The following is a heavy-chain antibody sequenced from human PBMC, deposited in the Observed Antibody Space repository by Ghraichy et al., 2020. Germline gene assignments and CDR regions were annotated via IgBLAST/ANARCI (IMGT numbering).Heavy chain of an antibody. Sequence: GGSLRLSCAASGFTFSSYWMSWVRQAPGKGLEWVADIKQDESEKYYVDSVKGRFTISRDNAKNSLHLQMNSLRAEDTAVYYCARHGWGLYDSSGYYAHWGNGSLVTVSS. D-gene: IGHD3-22*01. V-gene: IGHV3-7*03. J-gene: IGHJ4*01. CDR2: IKQDESEK. CDR1: GFTFSSYW. CDR3: ARHGWGLYDSSGYYAH.